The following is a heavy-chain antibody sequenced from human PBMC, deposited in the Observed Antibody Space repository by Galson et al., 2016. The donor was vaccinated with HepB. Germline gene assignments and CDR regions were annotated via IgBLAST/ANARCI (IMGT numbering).Heavy chain of an antibody. D-gene: IGHD3-9*01. Sequence: PALVKPTQTLTLTCTFSGFSLSTSGVSVGWIRQPPGKALEWLALIYWDDDERYSPSLKSRLTITKDTSKNQVVLTMTNMDPADTATYFCARRREDDFLTGFYYWGQGTLVTVSS. V-gene: IGHV2-5*02. CDR2: IYWDDDE. CDR3: ARRREDDFLTGFYY. CDR1: GFSLSTSGVS. J-gene: IGHJ4*02.